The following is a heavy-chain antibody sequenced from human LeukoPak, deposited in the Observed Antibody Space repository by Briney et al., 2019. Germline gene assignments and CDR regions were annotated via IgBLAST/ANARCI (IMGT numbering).Heavy chain of an antibody. J-gene: IGHJ4*02. D-gene: IGHD3-10*01. Sequence: GGSLRLSCAASGFTFSSYAMSWVRQAPGKGLEWVSVIGGSGGSTYYADSVKGRFTIPRDNSKNTLYLQMNSLRAEDTAVYYCAKNYGSGSYGSDYWGQGTLVTVSS. CDR1: GFTFSSYA. CDR2: IGGSGGST. V-gene: IGHV3-23*01. CDR3: AKNYGSGSYGSDY.